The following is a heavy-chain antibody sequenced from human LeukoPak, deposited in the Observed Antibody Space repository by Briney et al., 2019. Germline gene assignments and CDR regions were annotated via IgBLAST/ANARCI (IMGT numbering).Heavy chain of an antibody. CDR1: GFTFSDYY. CDR3: ASGPKPAAIDAYYYYGMDV. D-gene: IGHD2-2*01. Sequence: GGSLRLSCAASGFTFSDYYMSWIRQAPGKGLEWVSYISSSGSTIYYADSVKGRFTISRDNAKNSLYLQMSSLRAEDTAVYYCASGPKPAAIDAYYYYGMDVWGQGTTVTVSS. J-gene: IGHJ6*02. V-gene: IGHV3-11*01. CDR2: ISSSGSTI.